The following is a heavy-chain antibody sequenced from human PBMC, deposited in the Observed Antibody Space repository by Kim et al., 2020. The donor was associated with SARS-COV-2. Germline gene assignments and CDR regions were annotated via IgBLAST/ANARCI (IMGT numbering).Heavy chain of an antibody. D-gene: IGHD6-19*01. CDR1: GFTFSSYS. J-gene: IGHJ4*02. CDR3: ARGRGSSGWSPIDY. CDR2: ISSSSSYI. V-gene: IGHV3-21*01. Sequence: GGSLRLSCAASGFTFSSYSMNWVRQAPGKGLEWVSSISSSSSYIYYADSVKGRFTISRDNAKNSLYLQMNSLRAEDTAVYYCARGRGSSGWSPIDYWGQGTWSPSPQ.